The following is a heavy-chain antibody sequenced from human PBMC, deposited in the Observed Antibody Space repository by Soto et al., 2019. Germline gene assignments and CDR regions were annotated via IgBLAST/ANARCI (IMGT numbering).Heavy chain of an antibody. CDR3: ARGIYLKYGLDV. CDR2: INTDGSTT. D-gene: IGHD3-16*02. J-gene: IGHJ6*02. V-gene: IGHV3-74*01. Sequence: EVQLVESGGGLVQPGGSLRLSCAASEFTFNNYWMHWVRQVSGKGLEWVSRINTDGSTTNYADSVKGRFTISRDNADNTVYLQMNSLRAEDTAVYYCARGIYLKYGLDVWGQGATVTVSS. CDR1: EFTFNNYW.